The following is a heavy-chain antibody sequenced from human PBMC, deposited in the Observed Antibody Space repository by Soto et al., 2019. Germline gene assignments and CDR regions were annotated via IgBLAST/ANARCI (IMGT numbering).Heavy chain of an antibody. J-gene: IGHJ3*02. CDR1: GYSFTSYW. D-gene: IGHD2-2*01. CDR2: IDPSDSYT. CDR3: ARQSLLGYCSSTSCWLLDI. V-gene: IGHV5-10-1*01. Sequence: GESLKISCKGSGYSFTSYWISWVRQMPGKGLEWMGRIDPSDSYTNYSPSFQGHVTISADKSISTAYLQWSSLKASDTAMYYCARQSLLGYCSSTSCWLLDIWGQGTMVTVSS.